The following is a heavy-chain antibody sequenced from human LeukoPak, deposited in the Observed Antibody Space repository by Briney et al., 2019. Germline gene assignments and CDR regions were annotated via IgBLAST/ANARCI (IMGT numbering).Heavy chain of an antibody. V-gene: IGHV4-39*07. J-gene: IGHJ4*02. CDR1: GGSISSSSYY. CDR2: IYYSGSN. Sequence: SETLSLTCTASGGSISSSSYYWGWIRQPPGKGLEWIGSIYYSGSNYYNPSLKSRGTISVDTSKNQYSLKLSSVTAADTAVYYCARVGLTRPWGLYGGYFDYWGQGTLVTVSS. CDR3: ARVGLTRPWGLYGGYFDY. D-gene: IGHD4/OR15-4a*01.